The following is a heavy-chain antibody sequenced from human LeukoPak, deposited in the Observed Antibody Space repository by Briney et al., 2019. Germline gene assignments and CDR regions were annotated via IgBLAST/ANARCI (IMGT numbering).Heavy chain of an antibody. Sequence: ASVKVSCKASGGTFSSYAISWVRQAPGQGLEWMGGIIPIFGTANYAQKFQGRVTITADESTSTAYMELSSLRSEDTAVYYCARDPRPFRMAVAPVDYWGQGTLVTVSS. CDR1: GGTFSSYA. V-gene: IGHV1-69*13. J-gene: IGHJ4*02. D-gene: IGHD6-19*01. CDR2: IIPIFGTA. CDR3: ARDPRPFRMAVAPVDY.